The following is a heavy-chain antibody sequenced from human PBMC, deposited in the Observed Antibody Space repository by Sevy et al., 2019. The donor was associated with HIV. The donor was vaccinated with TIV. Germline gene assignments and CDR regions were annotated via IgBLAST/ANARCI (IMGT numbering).Heavy chain of an antibody. CDR2: ISWSSGNI. V-gene: IGHV3-9*01. CDR1: GFTFDDYT. D-gene: IGHD1-26*01. J-gene: IGHJ4*02. Sequence: GGYLRLCCAASGFTFDDYTMNWVRQAPGKGLAWVSGISWSSGNIAYADSVEGRFTISRDNAKNSLYLQMNSLRVEDTALYYCVKDRSGSYSFDYWGQGTLVTVSS. CDR3: VKDRSGSYSFDY.